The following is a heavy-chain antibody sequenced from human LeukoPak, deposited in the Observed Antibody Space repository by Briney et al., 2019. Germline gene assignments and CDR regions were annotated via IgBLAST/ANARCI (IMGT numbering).Heavy chain of an antibody. Sequence: GASVKVSCKASGYTFTGYYMHWVRQAPGQGLEWMGWINPNSGGTNYAQKFQGRVTMTRDTSISTAYMELSRLRSDDTAVYYCARVGLGDCTTASCYTYYFDYWGQGTLVTVSS. J-gene: IGHJ4*02. CDR3: ARVGLGDCTTASCYTYYFDY. CDR2: INPNSGGT. CDR1: GYTFTGYY. D-gene: IGHD2-2*02. V-gene: IGHV1-2*02.